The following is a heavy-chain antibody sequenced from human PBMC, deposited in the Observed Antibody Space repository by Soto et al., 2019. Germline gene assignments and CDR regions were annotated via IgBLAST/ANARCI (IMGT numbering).Heavy chain of an antibody. CDR1: GFAFSNAW. D-gene: IGHD6-6*01. Sequence: EVQLVESGGGLVKPGGSLTLACAASGFAFSNAWMNWVRQAPGKGLEWVGRIKSRTAGGTIDYGTPVKGRFTISRDDSQNTLYLKMTSLKTEDTAVYYCTRDRGYSTPSDPGGKGTLVTVSS. CDR2: IKSRTAGGTI. J-gene: IGHJ5*02. V-gene: IGHV3-15*07. CDR3: TRDRGYSTPSDP.